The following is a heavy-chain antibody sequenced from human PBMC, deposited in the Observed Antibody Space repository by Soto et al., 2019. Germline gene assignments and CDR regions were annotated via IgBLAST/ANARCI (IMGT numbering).Heavy chain of an antibody. CDR3: ARGSKLAAAGKGGNYYYYGMDV. J-gene: IGHJ6*02. Sequence: SETLSLACAVYGGSFSGYYWSWIRQPPGKGLEWIGEINHSGSTNYNPSLKSRVTISVDTSKNQFSLKLSSVTAADTAVYYCARGSKLAAAGKGGNYYYYGMDVWGQGTTVTVSS. CDR2: INHSGST. V-gene: IGHV4-34*01. D-gene: IGHD6-13*01. CDR1: GGSFSGYY.